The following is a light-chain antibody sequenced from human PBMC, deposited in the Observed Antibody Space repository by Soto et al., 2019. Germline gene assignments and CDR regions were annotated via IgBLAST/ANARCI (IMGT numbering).Light chain of an antibody. Sequence: VLTQPPSVSAAPREEVPISCSGNSSNIGNNYVSWYQQLAGTAPKLLIYESNRRPLGIPDRFSGSKSGTSATLGITGLQTGDEADYYCRAWHNSLSGYVFGTGTKVTV. CDR2: ESN. V-gene: IGLV1-51*02. CDR3: RAWHNSLSGYV. J-gene: IGLJ1*01. CDR1: SSNIGNNY.